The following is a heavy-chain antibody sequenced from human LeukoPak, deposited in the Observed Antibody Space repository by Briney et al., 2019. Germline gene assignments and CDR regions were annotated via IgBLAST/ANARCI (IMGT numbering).Heavy chain of an antibody. CDR2: ISYDGSNK. Sequence: GGSLRLSCAASGFTFSSYAMHWVRQAPGKGLEWVAVISYDGSNKYYADSVKGRFTISRDNSKNTLYPQMNSLRAEDTAVYYCAREQYGDYTLYYYYGMDVWGQGTTVTVSS. J-gene: IGHJ6*02. CDR3: AREQYGDYTLYYYYGMDV. CDR1: GFTFSSYA. V-gene: IGHV3-30-3*01. D-gene: IGHD4-17*01.